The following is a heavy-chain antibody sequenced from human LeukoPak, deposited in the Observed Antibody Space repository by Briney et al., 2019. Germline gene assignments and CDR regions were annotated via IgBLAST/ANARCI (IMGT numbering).Heavy chain of an antibody. V-gene: IGHV3-74*01. Sequence: GGSLRLSCAASGFTFSSYWMHWVRQAPGKGLVWVSRINSDGSSTSYADSVKGRFTISRDNAKNTLYLQMNSLRAEDTAVYYCARDEEQLDTYYYYYYMDVWGKGTTVTVSS. D-gene: IGHD6-13*01. CDR2: INSDGSST. J-gene: IGHJ6*03. CDR1: GFTFSSYW. CDR3: ARDEEQLDTYYYYYYMDV.